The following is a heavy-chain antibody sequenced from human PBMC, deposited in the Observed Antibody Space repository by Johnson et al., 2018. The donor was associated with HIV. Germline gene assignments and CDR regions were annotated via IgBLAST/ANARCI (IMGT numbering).Heavy chain of an antibody. CDR2: ISGSGGST. CDR1: GFTFSSYA. J-gene: IGHJ3*02. Sequence: VQLVESGGGLVQPGGSLRLSCAASGFTFSSYAMSWVRQAPGKGLEWVSAISGSGGSTYYADSVKGRFTLSRDNSKNTLYLQMNSLRAEDTAVYYCAKDRPLVVVTHDAFDIWGQGTMVTVSS. D-gene: IGHD2-21*02. CDR3: AKDRPLVVVTHDAFDI. V-gene: IGHV3-23*04.